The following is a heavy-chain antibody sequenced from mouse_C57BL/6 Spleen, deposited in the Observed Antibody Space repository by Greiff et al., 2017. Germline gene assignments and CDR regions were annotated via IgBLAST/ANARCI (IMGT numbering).Heavy chain of an antibody. J-gene: IGHJ4*01. V-gene: IGHV1-69*01. D-gene: IGHD3-2*02. CDR2: IDPSDSYT. Sequence: QVQLKQPGAELVMPGASVKLSCKASGYTFTSYWMHWVKQRPGQGLEWIGEIDPSDSYTNYNQKFKGKSTLTVDKSSSTAYMQLSSLTAEDSAVYYCARSGTAQATMDYWGQGTSVTVSS. CDR1: GYTFTSYW. CDR3: ARSGTAQATMDY.